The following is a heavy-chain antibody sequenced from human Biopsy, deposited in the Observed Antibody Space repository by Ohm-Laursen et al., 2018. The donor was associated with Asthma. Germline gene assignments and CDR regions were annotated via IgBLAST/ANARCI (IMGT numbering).Heavy chain of an antibody. CDR2: IYRNGDT. D-gene: IGHD2-21*02. Sequence: SHTLSLTCAVSGDSIDSGDFSWTWIRQSPGVVLEWIGYIYRNGDTYSNPTLKIRVPISIDKSKNQFSLRLRSVTAADTAVYYCARGWNCGGDCYSLDSWGQGTLVTVSS. J-gene: IGHJ4*02. CDR1: GDSIDSGDFS. V-gene: IGHV4-30-2*06. CDR3: ARGWNCGGDCYSLDS.